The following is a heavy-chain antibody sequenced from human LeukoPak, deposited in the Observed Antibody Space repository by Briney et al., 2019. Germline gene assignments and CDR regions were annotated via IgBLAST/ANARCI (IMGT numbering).Heavy chain of an antibody. V-gene: IGHV3-23*01. Sequence: GGSLRLSCAASGFTFSSYAMSWVRQAPGKGLEWVSSNSGGSSYYADSVKGRFTISRDNSKNTLYLQMNSLRAEDTAVYYCAKDLGSSGWDIDYWGQGNLVTGS. J-gene: IGHJ4*02. CDR3: AKDLGSSGWDIDY. CDR1: GFTFSSYA. D-gene: IGHD6-19*01. CDR2: NSGGSS.